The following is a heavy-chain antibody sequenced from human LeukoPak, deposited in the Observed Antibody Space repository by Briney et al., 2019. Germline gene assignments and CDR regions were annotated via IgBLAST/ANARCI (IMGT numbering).Heavy chain of an antibody. CDR1: GFTFDDYA. Sequence: PGGSLRLSCAASGFTFDDYAMHWVRLAPGKGLEWVAIISYDGTKKYYADSAEGRFTISRDNSKNTLYLQMNSLRAEDTAVYYCARSAGWAFDYWGQGTLVTVSS. CDR3: ARSAGWAFDY. J-gene: IGHJ4*02. CDR2: ISYDGTKK. V-gene: IGHV3-30*04. D-gene: IGHD6-19*01.